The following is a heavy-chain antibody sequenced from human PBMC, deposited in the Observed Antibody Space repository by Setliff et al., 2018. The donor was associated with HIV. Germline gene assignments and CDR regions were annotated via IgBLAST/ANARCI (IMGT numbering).Heavy chain of an antibody. D-gene: IGHD3-3*01. V-gene: IGHV1-2*02. J-gene: IGHJ6*03. Sequence: ASVKVSCKASGYTFTGYYMHWVRQAPGQGREWMGWINPNNGGTNYAQKFQGRVTRTRDTSISTAYMELSRLRSDDTAVYYCARDRGGGLQFLEWTGQYYMDVWGKGTTVTVSS. CDR1: GYTFTGYY. CDR2: INPNNGGT. CDR3: ARDRGGGLQFLEWTGQYYMDV.